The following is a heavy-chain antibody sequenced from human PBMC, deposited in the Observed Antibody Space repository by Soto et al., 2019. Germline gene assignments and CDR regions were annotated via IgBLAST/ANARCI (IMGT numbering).Heavy chain of an antibody. Sequence: SVKVSCKASGGTFSSYAISWVRQAPGQGLEWMGGIIPIFGTANYAQKFQGRVTITADESTSTAYMELSSLRSEDTAVYYCARVDCSSTSCQHYYYYYGMDVWGQGTTVTVSS. V-gene: IGHV1-69*13. CDR2: IIPIFGTA. J-gene: IGHJ6*02. CDR1: GGTFSSYA. CDR3: ARVDCSSTSCQHYYYYYGMDV. D-gene: IGHD2-2*01.